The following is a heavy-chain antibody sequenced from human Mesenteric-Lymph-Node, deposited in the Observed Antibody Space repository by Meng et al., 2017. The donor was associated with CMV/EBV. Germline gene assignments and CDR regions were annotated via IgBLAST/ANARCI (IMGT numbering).Heavy chain of an antibody. D-gene: IGHD3-22*01. CDR2: IYPGDSDT. V-gene: IGHV5-51*01. CDR3: ARHPSSTYYHGYFDL. J-gene: IGHJ2*01. Sequence: GESLKISCKGSGYTFTGYWIGWVRQMPGKGLEWMGSIYPGDSDTRYSPSFQGQVTISADKFSGTAYLQWSSLKASDTGMYYCARHPSSTYYHGYFDLWGRGTLVTSPQ. CDR1: GYTFTGYW.